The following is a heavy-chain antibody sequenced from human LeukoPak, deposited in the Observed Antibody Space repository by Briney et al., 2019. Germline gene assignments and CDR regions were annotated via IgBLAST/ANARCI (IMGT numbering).Heavy chain of an antibody. D-gene: IGHD5-18*01. V-gene: IGHV1-18*01. CDR2: ISAYNGNT. CDR3: ARDVDTAMVYYYYGMDV. Sequence: ASVKASCKASGYTFTSYGISWVRQAPGQGLEWMGWISAYNGNTNYAQKLQGRVTMTTDTSTSTAYMELRSLRSDDTAVYYCARDVDTAMVYYYYGMDVWAKGPRSPSP. J-gene: IGHJ6*02. CDR1: GYTFTSYG.